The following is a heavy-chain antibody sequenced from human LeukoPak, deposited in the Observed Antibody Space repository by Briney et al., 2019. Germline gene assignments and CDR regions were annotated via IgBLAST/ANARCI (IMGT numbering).Heavy chain of an antibody. D-gene: IGHD5-24*01. Sequence: ASVKGSCKASGHTFTNYHIHWVRQAPGQGLEWMGILTPRGDITNYAQKFQGRVTMTRDTSTSTIYMELSSLRSEDTAVYYCARGGQRWLQFPYDYWGQGTVVTVSS. CDR2: LTPRGDIT. V-gene: IGHV1-46*01. CDR1: GHTFTNYH. J-gene: IGHJ4*02. CDR3: ARGGQRWLQFPYDY.